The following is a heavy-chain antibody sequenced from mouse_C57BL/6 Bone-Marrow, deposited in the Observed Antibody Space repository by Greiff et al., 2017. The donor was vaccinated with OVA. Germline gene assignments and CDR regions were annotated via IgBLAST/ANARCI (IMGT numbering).Heavy chain of an antibody. Sequence: QVTLKVSGPGILQPSQTLSLTCSFSGFSLSTFGMGVGWIRQPSGKGLEWLAHIWWDDDKYYNPVLKSRLTISKVTSKNQVFLKIANVDTADTATYYCARSYYSNLYWYFDVWGTGTTVTVSS. CDR2: IWWDDDK. J-gene: IGHJ1*03. CDR3: ARSYYSNLYWYFDV. CDR1: GFSLSTFGMG. V-gene: IGHV8-8*01. D-gene: IGHD2-5*01.